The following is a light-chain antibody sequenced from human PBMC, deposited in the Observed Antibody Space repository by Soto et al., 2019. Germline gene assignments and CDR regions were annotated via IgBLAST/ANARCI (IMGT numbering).Light chain of an antibody. V-gene: IGLV2-14*01. J-gene: IGLJ1*01. CDR2: EVT. Sequence: QSALTQPASVSGSPGQSITISCTGTSSDVGAYNFVSWYQQYPGKAPKLMIYEVTSRPSGVSNRFSGSKSGNTASLTISGLQAEDEADYYCNSYTTSSTLVFGTGTKVTVL. CDR1: SSDVGAYNF. CDR3: NSYTTSSTLV.